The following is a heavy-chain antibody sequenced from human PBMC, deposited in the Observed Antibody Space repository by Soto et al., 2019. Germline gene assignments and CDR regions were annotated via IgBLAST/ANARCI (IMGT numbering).Heavy chain of an antibody. Sequence: ASVKVSCEASGFTFTRSAVQWVRQARGQRLEWIGWIVVGSGNTNYAQQFQERVTITRDMSTGTAYMELSSLRSEDTAVFYCAAQSYETGSDNYYYAMDVWGQGTSVTVSS. J-gene: IGHJ6*02. CDR1: GFTFTRSA. V-gene: IGHV1-58*01. CDR2: IVVGSGNT. D-gene: IGHD2-8*01. CDR3: AAQSYETGSDNYYYAMDV.